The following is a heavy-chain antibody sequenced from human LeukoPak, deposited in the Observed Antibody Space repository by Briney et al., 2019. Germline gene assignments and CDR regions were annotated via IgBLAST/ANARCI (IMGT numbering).Heavy chain of an antibody. V-gene: IGHV1-2*02. CDR3: ARVTEHTAMVHWYFDL. CDR2: INPNSGGT. D-gene: IGHD5-18*01. Sequence: APVKVSCKASGYMFTGHYMHWVRQAPGQGLEWMGWINPNSGGTNYAQKFQGRVTMTRDTSISTAYMELSSLRSDDTAVYYCARVTEHTAMVHWYFDLWGRGTLVTV. CDR1: GYMFTGHY. J-gene: IGHJ2*01.